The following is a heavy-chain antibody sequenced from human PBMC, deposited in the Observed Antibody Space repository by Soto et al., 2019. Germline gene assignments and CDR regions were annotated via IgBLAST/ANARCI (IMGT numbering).Heavy chain of an antibody. CDR3: ASMGYHYGSGSYPLDY. Sequence: QVQLQESGPGLVKPSETLSLTCTVSGGSISSDYWTWIRQPPGKGLEWIGFMYNSGSTHYNPTLTRRVTISLDTSKNQYSLNLRSVTAADTAVYYCASMGYHYGSGSYPLDYWGQGTLVTVSS. V-gene: IGHV4-59*08. D-gene: IGHD3-10*01. CDR2: MYNSGST. J-gene: IGHJ4*02. CDR1: GGSISSDY.